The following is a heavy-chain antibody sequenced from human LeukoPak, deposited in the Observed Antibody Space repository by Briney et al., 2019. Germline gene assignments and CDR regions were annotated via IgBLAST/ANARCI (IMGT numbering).Heavy chain of an antibody. CDR1: GGSISSSSYY. CDR2: IYYSGST. J-gene: IGHJ4*02. CDR3: ARETYYNDSSTYFRATDY. V-gene: IGHV4-61*05. D-gene: IGHD3-22*01. Sequence: SETLSLTCTASGGSISSSSYYWGWIRQPPGKGLEWIGYIYYSGSTNYNPSLKSRVTISVDTSKNQFSLKLSSVTAADTAVYYCARETYYNDSSTYFRATDYWGQGTLVTVSS.